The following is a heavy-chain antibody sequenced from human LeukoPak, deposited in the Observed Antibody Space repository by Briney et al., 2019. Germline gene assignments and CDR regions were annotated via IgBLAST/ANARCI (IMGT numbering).Heavy chain of an antibody. CDR3: ARQHFDYSLVRPEWFDP. D-gene: IGHD3-9*01. CDR1: GYSFTNYW. J-gene: IGHJ5*02. V-gene: IGHV5-10-1*01. CDR2: IDPSVSHV. Sequence: GESLRIACQGFGYSFTNYWISWVRQVPGKGLEWMGRIDPSVSHVNYSPSFEGQVTISVDRPTSTAYLQWDSLKASDTAIYYCARQHFDYSLVRPEWFDPWGQGTLVIVSS.